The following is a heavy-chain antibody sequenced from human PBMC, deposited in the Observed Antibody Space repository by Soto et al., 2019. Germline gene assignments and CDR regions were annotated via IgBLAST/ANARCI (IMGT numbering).Heavy chain of an antibody. Sequence: QVQLVQSGAEVKKPGASVKVSCKASGYTFTSYGISWVRQAPGQGLEGMGWISAYNGNTNYAQKLQGRVTMTTDTSTSTAYMELRSLRSDDTAVYYCASATIHQYSYGRYIDYRGQGTLVPVSS. CDR1: GYTFTSYG. V-gene: IGHV1-18*01. CDR2: ISAYNGNT. CDR3: ASATIHQYSYGRYIDY. D-gene: IGHD5-18*01. J-gene: IGHJ4*02.